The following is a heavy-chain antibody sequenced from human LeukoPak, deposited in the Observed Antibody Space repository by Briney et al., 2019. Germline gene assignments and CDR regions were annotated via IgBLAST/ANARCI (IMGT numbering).Heavy chain of an antibody. CDR1: GFTFSDYY. Sequence: PGGSLRLSCAASGFTFSDYYMSWIRQAPGKGLEWVSYISSSGSTIYYADSVKGRFAISRDNAKNSLYLQMNSLRAEDTAVYYCARDMGSSSWYPRGPYDYWGQGTLVTVSS. J-gene: IGHJ4*02. CDR2: ISSSGSTI. D-gene: IGHD6-13*01. CDR3: ARDMGSSSWYPRGPYDY. V-gene: IGHV3-11*01.